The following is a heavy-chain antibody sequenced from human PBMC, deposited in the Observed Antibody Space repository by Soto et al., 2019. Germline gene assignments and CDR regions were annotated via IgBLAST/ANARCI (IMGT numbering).Heavy chain of an antibody. Sequence: QVQLVQSGAEVKKPGSSVKVSCKASGGTFSSYAISWVRQAPGQGLEWMGGIIPIFGTANYAQKFQGRVTITADESTSTAYMELSSLRSDDTSVDYCARCCGGDLFDAFDIWGQGTMVTVSS. V-gene: IGHV1-69*12. D-gene: IGHD2-21*02. CDR2: IIPIFGTA. J-gene: IGHJ3*02. CDR3: ARCCGGDLFDAFDI. CDR1: GGTFSSYA.